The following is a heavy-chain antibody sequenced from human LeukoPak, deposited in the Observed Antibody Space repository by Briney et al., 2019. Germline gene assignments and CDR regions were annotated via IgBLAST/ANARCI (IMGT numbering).Heavy chain of an antibody. V-gene: IGHV3-21*01. CDR1: GFTFSSYS. Sequence: GASLRLSCAASGFTFSSYSVNWVRQAPGKGLEWVSSISSSSSYIYYADSVKGRFTISRDNAKNSLYLQMNSLRAEDTAVYYCARVGSTSCYDYWGQGTLLTVSS. D-gene: IGHD2-2*01. J-gene: IGHJ4*02. CDR2: ISSSSSYI. CDR3: ARVGSTSCYDY.